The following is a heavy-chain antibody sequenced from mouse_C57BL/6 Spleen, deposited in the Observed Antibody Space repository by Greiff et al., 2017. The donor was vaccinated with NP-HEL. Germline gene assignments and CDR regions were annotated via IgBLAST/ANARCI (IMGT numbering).Heavy chain of an antibody. V-gene: IGHV1-55*01. J-gene: IGHJ2*01. Sequence: VQLQQSGAELVKPGASVKMSCKASGYTFTGYWITWVKQSPGKGLEWIGDIYPGSGSTNYNEKFKSKATLTVDTSSSTAYMQLSSLTSEDSAVYYCARRNWDEGFDYWGQGTTLTVSS. CDR1: GYTFTGYW. CDR2: IYPGSGST. D-gene: IGHD4-1*02. CDR3: ARRNWDEGFDY.